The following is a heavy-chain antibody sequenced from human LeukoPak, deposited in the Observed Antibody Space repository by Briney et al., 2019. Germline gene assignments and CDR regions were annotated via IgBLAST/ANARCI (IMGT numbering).Heavy chain of an antibody. Sequence: ASVKVSCKASGYTFNDHDMHWVLQAPGQGLEWMGRINPNSGGTTYAQKFQGRVTMTRDTSISTAYMELSRLTSDDTAMYYCARDWSGSYAQWGQGTLVGVSS. CDR2: INPNSGGT. CDR3: ARDWSGSYAQ. D-gene: IGHD1-26*01. CDR1: GYTFNDHD. V-gene: IGHV1-2*06. J-gene: IGHJ4*02.